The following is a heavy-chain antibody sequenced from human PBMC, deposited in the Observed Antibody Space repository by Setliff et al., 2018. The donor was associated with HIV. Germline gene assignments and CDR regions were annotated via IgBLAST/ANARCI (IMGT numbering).Heavy chain of an antibody. CDR2: VFYTGFA. D-gene: IGHD5-12*01. CDR3: ARQMPIPGIAITPVVY. CDR1: GDSIRGYY. Sequence: SETLSLTCTVSGDSIRGYYWSWIRQPPGKGLEWMGYVFYTGFAAYNPFLKSRLTISVDTSKSQFSLTLTSVTAADTAVYYCARQMPIPGIAITPVVYRGQGALVTVSS. J-gene: IGHJ4*02. V-gene: IGHV4-59*08.